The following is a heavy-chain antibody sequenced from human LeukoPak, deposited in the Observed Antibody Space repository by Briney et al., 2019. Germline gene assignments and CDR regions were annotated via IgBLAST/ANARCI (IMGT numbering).Heavy chain of an antibody. CDR3: ARVGAVAGKGLDY. J-gene: IGHJ4*02. Sequence: GGSLRLSCAASGFTVSSNYMSWVRQAPGKGLEWVSVIYSGGSTYYADSVKGRFTISRDNSKNTLYLQMNSLRAEDTAVYYCARVGAVAGKGLDYWGQGTLVTVSS. CDR2: IYSGGST. CDR1: GFTVSSNY. V-gene: IGHV3-53*01. D-gene: IGHD6-19*01.